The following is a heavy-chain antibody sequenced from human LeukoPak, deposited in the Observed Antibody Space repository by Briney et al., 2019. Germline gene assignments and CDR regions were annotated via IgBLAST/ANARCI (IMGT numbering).Heavy chain of an antibody. Sequence: GGSLRLSCAASGFTFSSYEMNWVRQAPGKGLEWVSYISSSGSTIYYADSVKGRFTISRDNSKNTLYLQMNSLRAEDTAVYYCAKGAAVAGTMDFDYWGQGTLVTVSS. J-gene: IGHJ4*02. CDR3: AKGAAVAGTMDFDY. CDR1: GFTFSSYE. V-gene: IGHV3-48*03. CDR2: ISSSGSTI. D-gene: IGHD6-19*01.